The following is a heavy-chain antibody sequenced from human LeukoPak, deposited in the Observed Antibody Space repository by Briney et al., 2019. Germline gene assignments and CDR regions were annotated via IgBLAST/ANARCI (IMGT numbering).Heavy chain of an antibody. CDR2: IYYSGTT. J-gene: IGHJ4*02. V-gene: IGHV4-59*01. D-gene: IGHD4-17*01. CDR3: AKDVNGDYDY. Sequence: SETLSLTCTVSGGPISNYYWSWIRQIPGKGLEWIGNIYYSGTTNYNPSLKSRVTISVDTSKNQISQKLSSVTAADAAVYYCAKDVNGDYDYWGQGTLVTVSS. CDR1: GGPISNYY.